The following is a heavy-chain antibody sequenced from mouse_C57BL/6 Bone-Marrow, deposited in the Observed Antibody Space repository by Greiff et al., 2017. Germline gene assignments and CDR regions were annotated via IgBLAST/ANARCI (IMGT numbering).Heavy chain of an antibody. J-gene: IGHJ3*01. CDR1: GYTFTDYY. V-gene: IGHV1-19*01. CDR3: ALCGSSYLAWFAY. CDR2: INPYNGGT. D-gene: IGHD1-1*01. Sequence: EVQLQQSGPVLVKPGASVKMSCKASGYTFTDYYMNWVKQSHGKSLEWIGVINPYNGGTSYNQKFKGKATLTVDKSSSTAYMELNSLTSEDSAVYYCALCGSSYLAWFAYWGQGTLVTVSA.